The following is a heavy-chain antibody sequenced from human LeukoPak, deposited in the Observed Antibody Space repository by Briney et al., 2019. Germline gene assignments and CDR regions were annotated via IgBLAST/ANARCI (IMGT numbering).Heavy chain of an antibody. J-gene: IGHJ4*02. V-gene: IGHV3-30*04. CDR1: GFTFSSYA. D-gene: IGHD6-13*01. Sequence: GGSLRLSCAASGFTFSSYAMHWVRQAPGKGLEWVAVVSYDGSNKYYADSVKGRFTISRDNSKNTLYLQMSSLRADDTAVYFCAKVQDISSWYESFDYWGQGTLATVSS. CDR3: AKVQDISSWYESFDY. CDR2: VSYDGSNK.